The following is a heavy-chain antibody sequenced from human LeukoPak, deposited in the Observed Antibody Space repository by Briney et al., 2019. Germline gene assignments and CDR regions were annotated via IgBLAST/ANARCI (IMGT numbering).Heavy chain of an antibody. CDR2: INPSGGST. J-gene: IGHJ4*02. Sequence: ASVKVSCTASGGTFTSYYMHWVRQAPGQGLEWMGIINPSGGSTSYAQKFQGRVTMTRDTSTSTVYMELSSLRSEDTAVYYCARSHLDYGGILGYWGQGTLVTVSS. CDR3: ARSHLDYGGILGY. D-gene: IGHD4-23*01. CDR1: GGTFTSYY. V-gene: IGHV1-46*01.